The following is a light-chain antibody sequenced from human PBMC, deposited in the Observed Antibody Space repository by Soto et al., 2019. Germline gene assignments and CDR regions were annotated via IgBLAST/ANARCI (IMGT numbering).Light chain of an antibody. Sequence: QSALTQPRSVSGSPGQSVTISCTGTSSDVGGYNHVSWYQHHPGKAPKLLIYDVSQRPSGVPDRFSGSKSGTTASLTISGLQAEYEADYYCCSYTARFTLLFGGGTKLTVL. CDR2: DVS. CDR3: CSYTARFTLL. J-gene: IGLJ3*02. V-gene: IGLV2-11*01. CDR1: SSDVGGYNH.